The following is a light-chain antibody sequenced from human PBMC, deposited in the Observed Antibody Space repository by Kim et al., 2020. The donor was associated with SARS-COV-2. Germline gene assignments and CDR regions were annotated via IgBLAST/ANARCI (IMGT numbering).Light chain of an antibody. V-gene: IGLV10-54*04. CDR3: SAWDSSLSTWV. CDR2: RNN. CDR1: NNNVGNPG. Sequence: TPTPTCQRDNNNVGNPGAAWLQQHQGHPPKLLSDRNNNRPSGNSERFSASRSGDTASLTITGLQPEDEADYYCSAWDSSLSTWVFGGGTQLTVL. J-gene: IGLJ2*01.